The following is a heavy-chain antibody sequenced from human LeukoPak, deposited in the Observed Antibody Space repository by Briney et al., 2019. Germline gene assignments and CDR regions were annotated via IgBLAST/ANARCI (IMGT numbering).Heavy chain of an antibody. V-gene: IGHV3-23*01. D-gene: IGHD3-16*01. CDR2: ITGSGGST. CDR3: AKDLSRRYYDVYYFDY. CDR1: GFTFSSYA. Sequence: GSLRLSCAASGFTFSSYAMSWVRQAPGKGLEWVSAITGSGGSTYYADSVKGRFTISRDNSENTLYLQMHSLRAEDTAVYYCAKDLSRRYYDVYYFDYWGQGTLLTVSS. J-gene: IGHJ4*02.